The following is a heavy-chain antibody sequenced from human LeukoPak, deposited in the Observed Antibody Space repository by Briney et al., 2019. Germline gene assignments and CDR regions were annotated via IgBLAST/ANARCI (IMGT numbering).Heavy chain of an antibody. CDR1: GGTFSSYT. CDR2: IIPIFGTA. D-gene: IGHD1-26*01. Sequence: ASVKVSCKASGGTFSSYTISWVRQAPGQGLEWVGRIIPIFGTANYAQKFQGRVTITADESTSTAYMELSSLRSEDTAVYYCARGIVGATVYFDYWGQGTLVTVSS. V-gene: IGHV1-69*15. J-gene: IGHJ4*02. CDR3: ARGIVGATVYFDY.